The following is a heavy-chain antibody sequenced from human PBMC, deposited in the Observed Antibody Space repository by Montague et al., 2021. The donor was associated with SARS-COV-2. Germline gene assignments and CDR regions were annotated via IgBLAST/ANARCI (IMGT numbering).Heavy chain of an antibody. V-gene: IGHV4-39*01. CDR1: GDSIRNSDYS. CDR2: IYNGGTT. CDR3: ATRTRYPQNDFGF. J-gene: IGHJ4*02. D-gene: IGHD2-15*01. Sequence: SETLSLTCTVSGDSIRNSDYSWGWVCQPPGKGLEWIGSIYNGGTTFYNPSLKSRVTIFVDTSKNQFSLKLSSVTAADTAVYYCATRTRYPQNDFGFWGQGTLVTVSS.